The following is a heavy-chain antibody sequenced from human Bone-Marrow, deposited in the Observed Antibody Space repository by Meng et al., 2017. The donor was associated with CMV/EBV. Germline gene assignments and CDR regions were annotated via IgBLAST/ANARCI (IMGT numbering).Heavy chain of an antibody. V-gene: IGHV3-11*01. CDR2: IRGSGSTI. D-gene: IGHD6-13*01. CDR1: GLNFRDYY. J-gene: IGHJ4*02. Sequence: GGSLRLSCAASGLNFRDYYLPWIRQAPGKGLEWISYIRGSGSTIYYADSMKGRFTVSRDNAKNPLYLQMNSLRAEDTAVYYCATLQWYSSPHWGQGTLVTVSS. CDR3: ATLQWYSSPH.